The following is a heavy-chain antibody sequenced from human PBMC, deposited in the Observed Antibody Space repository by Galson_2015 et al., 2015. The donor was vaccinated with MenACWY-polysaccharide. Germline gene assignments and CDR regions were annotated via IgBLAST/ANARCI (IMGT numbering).Heavy chain of an antibody. CDR1: GYTFASYW. V-gene: IGHV5-51*01. CDR2: TYPGGSDT. J-gene: IGHJ3*02. D-gene: IGHD3-16*01. CDR3: GRREPSGEAPPGPFDI. Sequence: QSGAEVKKPGESLKISCKGSGYTFASYWIGWVRQMPGKGLEWMGITYPGGSDTRYSPSFQGQVTISADKSINTAYLQWSSLKASDTAMNYCGRREPSGEAPPGPFDIWGQGTMVTVSS.